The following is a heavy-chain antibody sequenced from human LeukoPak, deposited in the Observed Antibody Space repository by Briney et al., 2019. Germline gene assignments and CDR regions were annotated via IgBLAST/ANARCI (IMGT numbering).Heavy chain of an antibody. D-gene: IGHD5-18*01. CDR1: GYTVTGHY. CDR2: INPNSGVT. Sequence: AAVTVSCKASGYTVTGHYLHWVRQAPGQGLEWMGWINPNSGVTNYAQKFQGRVTMTRDTSINTAYLDLHSLTSDDTAMYFCAKDAYSGFSSSYNMDSWGHGTLVTVSS. CDR3: AKDAYSGFSSSYNMDS. V-gene: IGHV1-2*02. J-gene: IGHJ5*01.